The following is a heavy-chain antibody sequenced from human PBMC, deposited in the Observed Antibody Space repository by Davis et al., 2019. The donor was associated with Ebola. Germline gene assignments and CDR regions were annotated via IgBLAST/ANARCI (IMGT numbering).Heavy chain of an antibody. CDR2: IRSKAYGGTT. V-gene: IGHV3-49*03. CDR3: TRNVLRYFDWLGGFDY. J-gene: IGHJ4*02. Sequence: PGGSLRLSCTASGFTFGDYAMSWFRQAPGKGLEWVGFIRSKAYGGTTEYAASVKGRFTISRDDSKSIAYLQMNSLKTEDTAVYYCTRNVLRYFDWLGGFDYWGQGTLVTVSS. D-gene: IGHD3-9*01. CDR1: GFTFGDYA.